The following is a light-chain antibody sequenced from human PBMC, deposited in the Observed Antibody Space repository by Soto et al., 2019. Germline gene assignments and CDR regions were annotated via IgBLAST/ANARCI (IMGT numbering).Light chain of an antibody. Sequence: EIVLTQSPATLSLSPVERATLSCRASQNISSYLAWYQQKPGQAPRLLIFDASNRATGIPARFSGSGSGTDFTLTISSLEPEDFAVYYCQQRSNWPITFGQGTRLEIK. CDR3: QQRSNWPIT. J-gene: IGKJ5*01. CDR1: QNISSY. CDR2: DAS. V-gene: IGKV3-11*01.